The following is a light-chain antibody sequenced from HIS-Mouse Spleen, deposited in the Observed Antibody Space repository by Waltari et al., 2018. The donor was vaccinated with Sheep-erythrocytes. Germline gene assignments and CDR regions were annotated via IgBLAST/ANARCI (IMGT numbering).Light chain of an antibody. Sequence: DIQMTQSPSSLSASVGDRVTITCRASQSLSSYLNWYQQKPGKATKLLIYAASSLQSGVPLRFSGSGSGTDFTLTISSLQPEDFATYYCQQSYSTPRTFGQGTKVEIK. CDR1: QSLSSY. CDR3: QQSYSTPRT. CDR2: AAS. J-gene: IGKJ1*01. V-gene: IGKV1-39*01.